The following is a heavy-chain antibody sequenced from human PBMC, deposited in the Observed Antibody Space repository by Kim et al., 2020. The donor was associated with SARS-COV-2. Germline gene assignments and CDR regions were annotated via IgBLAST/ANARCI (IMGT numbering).Heavy chain of an antibody. CDR1: GFTFSSYA. J-gene: IGHJ4*02. CDR2: ISNGGSST. Sequence: GGSLRLSCAASGFTFSSYAMNWVRQAPGKGLECVSSISNGGSSTYYADSVRGRFTISRDNSKNTLYLQMNSLSAEDTAVYYCAKEGLSGSSFDYWGQGTLVTVSS. CDR3: AKEGLSGSSFDY. D-gene: IGHD1-26*01. V-gene: IGHV3-23*01.